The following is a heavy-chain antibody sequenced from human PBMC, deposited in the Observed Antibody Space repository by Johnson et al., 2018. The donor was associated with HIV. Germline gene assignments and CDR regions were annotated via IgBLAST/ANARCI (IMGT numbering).Heavy chain of an antibody. CDR2: ISYDGSNK. D-gene: IGHD1-26*01. J-gene: IGHJ3*02. V-gene: IGHV3-30*04. Sequence: QVQLVESGGGVVQPGRSLRLSCAASGFTFSDYAIHWVRQAPGKGLEWVAVISYDGSNKYYADSVKGRFTISRDNSKNTLYLQLNRLRAEDTAVYHCAKDRRVVGAYDAVDIWGQGTMVTVSS. CDR3: AKDRRVVGAYDAVDI. CDR1: GFTFSDYA.